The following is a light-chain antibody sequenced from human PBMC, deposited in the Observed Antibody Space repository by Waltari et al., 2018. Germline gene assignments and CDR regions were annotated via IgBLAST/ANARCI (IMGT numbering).Light chain of an antibody. CDR1: SGQRNNA. CDR3: QTWGTGIGV. Sequence: QLVLTQSPSASASLGASVNLTCTLSSGQRNNAIAWHQQQPEKGPRYLMRVNSDGSHNKGDGIPDRFSGSSSGAERYLTISSLQSEDEADYYCQTWGTGIGVFGGGTKLTVL. V-gene: IGLV4-69*02. CDR2: VNSDGSH. J-gene: IGLJ3*02.